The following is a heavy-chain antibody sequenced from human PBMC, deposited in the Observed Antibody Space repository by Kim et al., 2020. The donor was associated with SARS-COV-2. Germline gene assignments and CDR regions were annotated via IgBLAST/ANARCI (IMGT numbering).Heavy chain of an antibody. CDR1: GGSISSYY. V-gene: IGHV4-59*08. J-gene: IGHJ6*03. CDR2: IYYSGST. D-gene: IGHD3-10*01. Sequence: ETLSLTCTVSGGSISSYYWSWIRQPPGKGLEWIGYIYYSGSTNYNPSLKSRVTISVDTSKNQFSLKLSSVTAADTAVYYCARHYYGSGHYYYYYMDVWGKGTTVTVSS. CDR3: ARHYYGSGHYYYYYMDV.